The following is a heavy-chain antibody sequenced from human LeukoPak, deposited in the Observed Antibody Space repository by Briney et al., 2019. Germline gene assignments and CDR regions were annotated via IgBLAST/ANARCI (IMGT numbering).Heavy chain of an antibody. CDR2: INHSGST. V-gene: IGHV4-34*01. Sequence: SVTLSLTCTVYVGSFSGYYWSWIRQPPGKGLGWIGGINHSGSTNYNSSLKSRVTISVDTSKNQFSLKLSSVTAADTAVYYCARGYYGSGSHCCHMDVWGKGTTITVS. D-gene: IGHD3-10*01. CDR3: ARGYYGSGSHCCHMDV. CDR1: VGSFSGYY. J-gene: IGHJ6*03.